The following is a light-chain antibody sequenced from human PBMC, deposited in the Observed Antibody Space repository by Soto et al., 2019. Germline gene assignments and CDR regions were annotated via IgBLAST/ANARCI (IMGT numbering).Light chain of an antibody. V-gene: IGKV3-20*01. CDR2: GVS. J-gene: IGKJ4*01. Sequence: PGESATLFCRASQTVSSSCLAWYQQKPGQAPRLLIYGVSSRATGIPDRFSGSGSGTDFTLTISRLQPEDFAVYYRQHYDNSAALTFGGGTNVEIK. CDR1: QTVSSSC. CDR3: QHYDNSAALT.